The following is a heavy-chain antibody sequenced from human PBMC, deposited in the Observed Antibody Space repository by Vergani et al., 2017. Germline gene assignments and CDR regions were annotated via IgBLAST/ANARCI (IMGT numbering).Heavy chain of an antibody. CDR2: ISGSGGST. J-gene: IGHJ4*02. CDR3: AKVHGGGRRLWGGDY. D-gene: IGHD3-16*01. V-gene: IGHV3-23*01. CDR1: GFTFSSDA. Sequence: EVQLLESGGGLVQPGGSLRLSCAASGFTFSSDAMSWVRQAPGKGLEWVSAISGSGGSTYYADSVKGRFTISRDNSKNTLYLQMNSLRAEDTAAYYCAKVHGGGRRLWGGDYWGQGTLVTVSS.